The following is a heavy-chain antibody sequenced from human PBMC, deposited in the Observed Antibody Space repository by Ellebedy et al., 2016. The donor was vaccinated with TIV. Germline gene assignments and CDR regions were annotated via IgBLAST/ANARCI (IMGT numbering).Heavy chain of an antibody. CDR2: ITESGGNT. D-gene: IGHD4-23*01. CDR3: ARDPVGVGPAFDV. Sequence: GESLKISCAASGLTFSSHAMSWVRQAPGKGLEWVSSITESGGNTYYADSVKGRFTISRDNSKDTLFLQMHRLRAEDTAIYFCARDPVGVGPAFDVWGQGTMVTVSS. V-gene: IGHV3-23*01. J-gene: IGHJ3*01. CDR1: GLTFSSHA.